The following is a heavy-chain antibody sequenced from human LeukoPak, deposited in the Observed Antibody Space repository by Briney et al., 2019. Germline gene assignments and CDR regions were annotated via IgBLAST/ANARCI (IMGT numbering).Heavy chain of an antibody. CDR2: IGTAGDT. D-gene: IGHD1-7*01. J-gene: IGHJ3*02. Sequence: GGSLRLSCAASGFTFSSYDMHWVRQATGKGLEWVSAIGTAGDTYYPGSVKGRFTISRENAKNSLYLQMNSLRAEDTAVYYCARPKNRENYWRAFDIWGQGTMVTVSS. CDR3: ARPKNRENYWRAFDI. V-gene: IGHV3-13*01. CDR1: GFTFSSYD.